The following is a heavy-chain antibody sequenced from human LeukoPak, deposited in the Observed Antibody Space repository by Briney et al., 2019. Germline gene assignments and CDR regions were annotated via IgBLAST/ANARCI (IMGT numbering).Heavy chain of an antibody. CDR3: ARDSTDDAFDI. D-gene: IGHD2-2*01. CDR1: GFTFSSYG. J-gene: IGHJ3*02. Sequence: LRLSCAASGFTFSSYGMSWIRQHPGKGLEWIGYIYYSGSTYYNPSLKSRVTISVDTSKNQFSLKLSSVTAADTAVYYCARDSTDDAFDIWGQGTMVTVSS. V-gene: IGHV4-31*02. CDR2: IYYSGST.